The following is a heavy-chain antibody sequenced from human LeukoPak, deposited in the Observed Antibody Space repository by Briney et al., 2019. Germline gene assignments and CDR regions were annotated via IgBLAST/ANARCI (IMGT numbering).Heavy chain of an antibody. V-gene: IGHV3-21*01. D-gene: IGHD1-1*01. CDR2: ISGDSTYI. CDR3: ARVSGRLERQSDLDY. J-gene: IGHJ4*02. CDR1: GFTFASYS. Sequence: PGGSLRLSCAASGFTFASYSMNWVRQAPGKGLELVSSISGDSTYIYNAGSVKDRFTISRDNAQASLYLQMISLRADDTAVYYCARVSGRLERQSDLDYWGQGTLVIVSS.